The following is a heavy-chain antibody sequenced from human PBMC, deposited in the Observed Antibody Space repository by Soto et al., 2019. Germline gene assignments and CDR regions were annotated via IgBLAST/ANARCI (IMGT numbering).Heavy chain of an antibody. CDR3: AKDMEIPLEYYDILTGYSNFAY. Sequence: PGGSLRLSCAASGFTFSSYAMSWVRQAPGKGLEWVSAISGSGGSTYYADSVKGRFTISRDNSKNTLYLQMNSLRAEDTAVYYFAKDMEIPLEYYDILTGYSNFAYWGQRTLVTVSS. D-gene: IGHD3-9*01. CDR2: ISGSGGST. V-gene: IGHV3-23*01. J-gene: IGHJ4*02. CDR1: GFTFSSYA.